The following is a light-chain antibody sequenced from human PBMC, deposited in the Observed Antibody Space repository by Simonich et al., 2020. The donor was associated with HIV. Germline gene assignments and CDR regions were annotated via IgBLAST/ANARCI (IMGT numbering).Light chain of an antibody. CDR2: EGS. Sequence: QSALTQPASVSGSPGQSITISCTGTSSDVGSYNLVSWYQQHPGKAPKLMSYEGSKRPSGVSNRFSGSKSGNTASLTISGLQAEDEADYYCNSYTSSSTWVFGGGTKLTVL. CDR1: SSDVGSYNL. V-gene: IGLV2-14*02. J-gene: IGLJ3*02. CDR3: NSYTSSSTWV.